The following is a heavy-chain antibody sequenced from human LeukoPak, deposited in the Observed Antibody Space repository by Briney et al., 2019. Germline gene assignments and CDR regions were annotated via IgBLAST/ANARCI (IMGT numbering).Heavy chain of an antibody. D-gene: IGHD5-24*01. J-gene: IGHJ4*02. V-gene: IGHV1-18*01. CDR2: IRVYNGDT. Sequence: ASVKVSCKPSGYTFSSYGISWVRQAPGQGLEWMGWIRVYNGDTNYAQKFKGRVTMTTDTSTNTAYMELRSLGSDDTAVFYCARGGSRVTTINILDYWGQGALVTVSS. CDR1: GYTFSSYG. CDR3: ARGGSRVTTINILDY.